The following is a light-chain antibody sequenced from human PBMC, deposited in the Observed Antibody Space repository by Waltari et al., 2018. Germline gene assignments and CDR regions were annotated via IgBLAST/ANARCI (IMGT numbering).Light chain of an antibody. CDR2: TLA. Sequence: ISCRSSQSLLNSDDGYTYLDWFLQKPGQSPQLLIYTLAYRASGVPDRFSGTGSGSNFSLKISRVEAEDVGVYYCMQRLEFPYTFGQGTRLDMK. V-gene: IGKV2-40*01. CDR1: QSLLNSDDGYTY. CDR3: MQRLEFPYT. J-gene: IGKJ2*01.